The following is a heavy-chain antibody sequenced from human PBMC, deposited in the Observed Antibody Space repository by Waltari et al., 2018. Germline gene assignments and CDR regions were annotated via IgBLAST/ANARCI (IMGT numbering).Heavy chain of an antibody. V-gene: IGHV1-24*01. D-gene: IGHD6-6*01. J-gene: IGHJ6*03. CDR3: AIDTRRPYYYHMDV. CDR1: GYILTELS. Sequence: QVQLVQSGAEVKKPGASVKVSCKVSGYILTELSIHWVRQAPGKGLEWMGGLDRGDGKTFYAQNFQGRVTMTEDTSTDTAYMELSSLRSEDAAVYYCAIDTRRPYYYHMDVWGKGTTVTV. CDR2: LDRGDGKT.